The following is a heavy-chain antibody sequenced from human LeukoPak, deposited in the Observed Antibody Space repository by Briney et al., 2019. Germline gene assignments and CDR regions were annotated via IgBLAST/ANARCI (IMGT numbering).Heavy chain of an antibody. CDR1: GFTFSSYS. D-gene: IGHD3-9*01. Sequence: PGGSLRLSCAASGFTFSSYSMNWVRQAPGKGLEWVSSISSSSSYIYYADSVKGRFTISRDNAKNSLYLQMSSLRAEDTAVYYCARVPTFLTEGAYYYYYMDVWGKGTTVTISS. V-gene: IGHV3-21*01. CDR2: ISSSSSYI. J-gene: IGHJ6*03. CDR3: ARVPTFLTEGAYYYYYMDV.